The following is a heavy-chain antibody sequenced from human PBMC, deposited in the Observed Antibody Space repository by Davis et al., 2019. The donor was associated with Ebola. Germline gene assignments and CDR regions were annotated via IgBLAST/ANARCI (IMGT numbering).Heavy chain of an antibody. Sequence: GGSLRLSCAASGFTFSSYWMSWVRQAPGKGLEWVANIKQDGSEKYYVDSVKGRFTISRDNSKNTLYLQMGSLRAEDTAVYYCARELRFLEWTTSNYGMDVWGQGTTVTVSS. CDR3: ARELRFLEWTTSNYGMDV. CDR2: IKQDGSEK. J-gene: IGHJ6*02. V-gene: IGHV3-7*01. CDR1: GFTFSSYW. D-gene: IGHD3-3*01.